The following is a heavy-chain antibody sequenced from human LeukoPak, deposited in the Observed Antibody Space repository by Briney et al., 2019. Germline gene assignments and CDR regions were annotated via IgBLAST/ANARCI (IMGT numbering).Heavy chain of an antibody. V-gene: IGHV4-31*03. D-gene: IGHD2-2*02. J-gene: IGHJ4*02. CDR1: GGSISSGGYS. CDR3: ARAGDYCSSTSCYKYFDY. Sequence: YPSETLSLTCTVSGGSISSGGYSWSWIRQHPGKGLEWIGYIYYSGSTYYNPSLKSRVTISVDTSKNQFSLKLSSVTAADTAVYYCARAGDYCSSTSCYKYFDYWGQGTLVTVSS. CDR2: IYYSGST.